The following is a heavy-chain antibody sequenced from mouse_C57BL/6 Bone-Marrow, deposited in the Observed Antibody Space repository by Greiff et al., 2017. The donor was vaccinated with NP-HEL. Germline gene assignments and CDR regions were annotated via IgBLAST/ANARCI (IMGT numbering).Heavy chain of an antibody. J-gene: IGHJ4*01. CDR2: TFYSGIT. CDR1: GFSINSDCY. V-gene: IGHV3-3*01. CDR3: ARGNDYDGDYYAMDY. D-gene: IGHD2-4*01. Sequence: EVKLQESGPSLVRPSQTLSLTCTVTGFSINSDCYWIWIRQFPGNKLEYIGYTFYSGITYYNPSLESRTYITRDTSKNQFSLKLSSVTTTDTATYYCARGNDYDGDYYAMDYWGQGTSVTVSS.